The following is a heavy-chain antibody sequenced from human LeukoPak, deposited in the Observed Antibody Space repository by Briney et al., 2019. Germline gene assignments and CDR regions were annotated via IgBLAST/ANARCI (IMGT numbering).Heavy chain of an antibody. CDR2: INHSGST. V-gene: IGHV4-34*01. CDR3: ARGRRGYSYGYSLFDY. D-gene: IGHD5-18*01. Sequence: MSSETLSLTCAVYGGSFSGYYWSWIRQPPGKGLEWIGEINHSGSTNYNPSLKSRVTISVDTSKNQFPLKLSSVTAADTAVYYCARGRRGYSYGYSLFDYWGQGTLVTVSS. CDR1: GGSFSGYY. J-gene: IGHJ4*02.